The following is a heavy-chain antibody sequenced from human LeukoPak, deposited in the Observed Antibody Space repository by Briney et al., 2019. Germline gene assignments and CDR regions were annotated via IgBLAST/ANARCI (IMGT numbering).Heavy chain of an antibody. Sequence: ASVKVSCKASGYTFTSYGISWVRQAPGQGLEWMGWISAYNGNTNYAQKLQGRVTMTTDTSTSTAYMELRSLRSDDTAVYYCAREDDYSNYGVVNYYYGMDVWGQGTTVTVSS. CDR2: ISAYNGNT. CDR1: GYTFTSYG. J-gene: IGHJ6*02. D-gene: IGHD4-11*01. V-gene: IGHV1-18*01. CDR3: AREDDYSNYGVVNYYYGMDV.